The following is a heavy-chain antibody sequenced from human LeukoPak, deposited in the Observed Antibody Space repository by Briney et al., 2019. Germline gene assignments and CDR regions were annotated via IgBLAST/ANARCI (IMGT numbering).Heavy chain of an antibody. CDR2: IKHSGST. CDR3: ARRGSQLLWFGEFPLDY. V-gene: IGHV4-34*01. J-gene: IGHJ4*02. D-gene: IGHD3-10*01. CDR1: GGSFSGYY. Sequence: ASETLSLTCAVYGGSFSGYYWSWIRQPPGKGLEWIGEIKHSGSTNYNPSLKSRVTISVDTSKNQFSLKLSSVTAADTAVYYCARRGSQLLWFGEFPLDYWGQGTLVTVSS.